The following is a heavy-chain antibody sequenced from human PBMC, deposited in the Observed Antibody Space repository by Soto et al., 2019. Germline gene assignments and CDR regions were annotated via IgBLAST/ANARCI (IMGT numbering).Heavy chain of an antibody. CDR2: IYYSGST. J-gene: IGHJ4*02. CDR1: GGSISSVSYF. V-gene: IGHV4-39*01. D-gene: IGHD5-18*01. Sequence: QLQLQESGPGLVKPSETLSLTCTVSGGSISSVSYFWGWIRQPPGKGLEWIGSIYYSGSTYYNPSLKSRVTIAVHTSKNQFSLKLTSVTAADTAVYYCARINRIQLFRACFDYWGQGALVTVSS. CDR3: ARINRIQLFRACFDY.